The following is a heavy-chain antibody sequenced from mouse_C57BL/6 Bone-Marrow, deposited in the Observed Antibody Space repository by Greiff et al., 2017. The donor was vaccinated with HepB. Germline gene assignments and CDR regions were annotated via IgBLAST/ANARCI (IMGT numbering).Heavy chain of an antibody. V-gene: IGHV5-6*01. CDR1: GFTFSSYG. Sequence: VQLQQSGGDLVKPGGSLKLSCAASGFTFSSYGMSWVRQTPDKRLEWVATISSGGSYTYYPDSVKGRFTISRDNAKNTLYLQMSSLKSEDTAMYYCARQLGGFAYWGQGTLVTVSA. CDR3: ARQLGGFAY. J-gene: IGHJ3*01. CDR2: ISSGGSYT.